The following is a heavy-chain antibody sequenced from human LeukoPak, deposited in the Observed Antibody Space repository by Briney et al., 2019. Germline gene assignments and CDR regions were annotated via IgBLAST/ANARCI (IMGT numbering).Heavy chain of an antibody. CDR1: GFTLSSHW. CDR3: ARGARGFDY. D-gene: IGHD3-16*01. Sequence: TGGSLRLSCAASGFTLSSHWMTWVRQAPGKGLECVANIKPDGSEGHYVDSVKGRFTVSRDNAKNSLYLQVNSLRVEDTAVYYCARGARGFDYWGQGTLVTVSS. V-gene: IGHV3-7*04. CDR2: IKPDGSEG. J-gene: IGHJ4*02.